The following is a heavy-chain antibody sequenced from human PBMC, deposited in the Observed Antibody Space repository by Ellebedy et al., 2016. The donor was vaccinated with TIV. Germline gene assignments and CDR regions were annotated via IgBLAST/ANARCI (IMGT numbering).Heavy chain of an antibody. CDR1: GASISTYS. CDR2: FFRCGAT. J-gene: IGHJ6*02. Sequence: SETLSLTXTVSGASISTYSWTWIRQTPGKRLEWLGYFFRCGATNYNPSLESRVFMSIDTSRNQFSLSLSSVTAADTGLYFCASFDYDVEGYYGLDVWGQGTTVTVSS. V-gene: IGHV4-59*01. D-gene: IGHD3-16*01. CDR3: ASFDYDVEGYYGLDV.